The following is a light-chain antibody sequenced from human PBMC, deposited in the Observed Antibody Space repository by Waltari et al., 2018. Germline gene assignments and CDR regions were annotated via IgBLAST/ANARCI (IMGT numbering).Light chain of an antibody. V-gene: IGLV3-25*03. Sequence: SYELTQSPSQSVSPGQTATITCSGDALPTEYVYWYQQKPGQAPVLIIYKDEERPPGIPERFSGSSSGTTATLTISGVQAEDEADYYCQSADSSGTYYVFAAGTKFTVL. CDR1: ALPTEY. CDR3: QSADSSGTYYV. J-gene: IGLJ1*01. CDR2: KDE.